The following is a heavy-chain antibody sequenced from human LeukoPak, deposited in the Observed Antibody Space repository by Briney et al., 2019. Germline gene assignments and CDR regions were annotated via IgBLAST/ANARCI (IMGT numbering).Heavy chain of an antibody. J-gene: IGHJ4*02. Sequence: ASVKVSCKASGYTFTGYYMHWVRQAPGQGLEWMGWINPNSGGTNYAQKFQGRVTMTRDTSISTAYMELSRLRSDDTAVYYCAISPVGHVTMVRGANHPFDYWGQGTLVTVSS. CDR1: GYTFTGYY. D-gene: IGHD3-10*01. V-gene: IGHV1-2*02. CDR3: AISPVGHVTMVRGANHPFDY. CDR2: INPNSGGT.